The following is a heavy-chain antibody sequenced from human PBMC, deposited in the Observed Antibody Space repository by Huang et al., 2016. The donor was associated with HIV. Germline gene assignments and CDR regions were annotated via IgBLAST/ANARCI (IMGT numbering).Heavy chain of an antibody. CDR3: AKPSGDYEFFDF. V-gene: IGHV3-30*18. D-gene: IGHD4-17*01. J-gene: IGHJ4*02. CDR1: GFMFSTFG. Sequence: QVHLEESGGGVVQPGRPLRLSCTDSGFMFSTFGIDWVRQAPGKGMGWVAGIENDGSRKYYVDSGKGRFTISRDNSKNIVYLQMNSLRPEDTAVYYCAKPSGDYEFFDFWGQGTVVTVSS. CDR2: IENDGSRK.